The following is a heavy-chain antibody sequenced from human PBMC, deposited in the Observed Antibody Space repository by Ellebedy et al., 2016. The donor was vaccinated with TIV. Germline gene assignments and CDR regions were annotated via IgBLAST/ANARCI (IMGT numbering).Heavy chain of an antibody. CDR3: ARSVIAVAALRWRMEV. V-gene: IGHV1-2*02. CDR2: INPNSGGT. J-gene: IGHJ6*02. CDR1: GYTFTGYY. D-gene: IGHD6-19*01. Sequence: AASVKVSCKASGYTFTGYYMHWVRQAPGQGLEWVGWINPNSGGTDYAQKFQGRVTMTRDTSISTASMELSSLRSDDTAVYYCARSVIAVAALRWRMEVWGQGTTVTV.